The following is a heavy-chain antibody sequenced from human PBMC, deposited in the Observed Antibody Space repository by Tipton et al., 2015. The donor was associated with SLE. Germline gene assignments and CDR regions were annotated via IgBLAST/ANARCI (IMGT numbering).Heavy chain of an antibody. CDR3: ARDRVVGAEGGGYYLDY. Sequence: SLRLSCAASGFTFSSHAMSWVRQAPGKGLEWVSVTYRGGTTYYVDSVRGRFTISRDDSKNTLYLQMDSLTAEDTAVYCCARDRVVGAEGGGYYLDYWGQGTLVTVSS. CDR1: GFTFSSHA. D-gene: IGHD1-26*01. V-gene: IGHV3-23*03. CDR2: TYRGGTT. J-gene: IGHJ4*02.